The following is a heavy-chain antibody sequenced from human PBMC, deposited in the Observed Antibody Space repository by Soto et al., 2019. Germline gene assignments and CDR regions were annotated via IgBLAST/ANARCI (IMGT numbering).Heavy chain of an antibody. CDR1: SSGDYY. V-gene: IGHV3-49*03. J-gene: IGHJ4*02. D-gene: IGHD4-17*01. CDR3: TLHYGDYHPIDY. CDR2: IRSKAYGGTT. Sequence: SSGDYYWSWIRQPPGKGLEWVGFIRSKAYGGTTEYAASVKGRFTISRDDSKSIAYLQMNSLKTEDTAVYYCTLHYGDYHPIDYWGQGTLVTVSS.